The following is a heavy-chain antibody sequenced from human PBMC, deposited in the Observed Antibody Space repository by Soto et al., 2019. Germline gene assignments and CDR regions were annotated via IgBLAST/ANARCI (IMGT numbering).Heavy chain of an antibody. V-gene: IGHV3-23*01. D-gene: IGHD4-17*01. CDR1: GFTFSSYA. CDR2: ISDAAGSA. J-gene: IGHJ3*01. CDR3: ARPYGGKIGDAPDL. Sequence: GSLRLSCVASGFTFSSYAMSWVRQVPGKGLEWVSTISDAAGSAYYVDSVKGRFTISRDNSKKTLYLQMNSLRAEDSAVYYCARPYGGKIGDAPDLWGPGTMVTVSS.